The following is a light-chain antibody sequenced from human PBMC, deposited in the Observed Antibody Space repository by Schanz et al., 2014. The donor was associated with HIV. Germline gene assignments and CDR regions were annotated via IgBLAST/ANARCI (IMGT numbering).Light chain of an antibody. V-gene: IGKV3-15*01. CDR2: SAS. J-gene: IGKJ1*01. Sequence: EIVMTQSPATLSVSPGERATLSCTASQSISNNLAWYQQKLGQAPRLLIYSASTRVTGVPARFSGSGSGTEFTLTISSLQSEDFAVYYCQQYNNWPRTFGQGTKVEIK. CDR3: QQYNNWPRT. CDR1: QSISNN.